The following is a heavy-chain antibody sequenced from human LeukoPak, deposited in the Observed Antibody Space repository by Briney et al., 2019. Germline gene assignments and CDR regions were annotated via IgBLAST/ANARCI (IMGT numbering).Heavy chain of an antibody. CDR1: GYTFTGYY. D-gene: IGHD4-23*01. CDR2: INPNSGGT. Sequence: GASVKVSCKAAGYTFTGYYMHWVRQAPGHGRKCMGGINPNSGGTNYAQKFQGRVTMTRDTSISTAYMELSRLRSDDTAVYHCARDDGGLNGYDYWGQGTLVTVSS. CDR3: ARDDGGLNGYDY. V-gene: IGHV1-2*02. J-gene: IGHJ4*02.